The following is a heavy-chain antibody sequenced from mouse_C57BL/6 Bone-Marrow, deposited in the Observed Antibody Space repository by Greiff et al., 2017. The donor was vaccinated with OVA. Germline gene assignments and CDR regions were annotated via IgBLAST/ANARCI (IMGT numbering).Heavy chain of an antibody. CDR3: TRDPPITTVVAPGYFDV. Sequence: EVQVVESGEGLVKPGGSLKLSCAASGFTFSSYAMSWVRQTPEKRLEWVAYISSGGDYIYYADTVKGRFTISRDNARNTLYLQMSSLKSEDTAMYYCTRDPPITTVVAPGYFDVWGTGTTVTVSS. CDR1: GFTFSSYA. CDR2: ISSGGDYI. V-gene: IGHV5-9-1*02. D-gene: IGHD1-1*01. J-gene: IGHJ1*03.